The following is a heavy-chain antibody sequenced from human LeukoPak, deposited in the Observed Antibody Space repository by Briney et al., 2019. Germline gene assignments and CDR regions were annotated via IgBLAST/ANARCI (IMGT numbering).Heavy chain of an antibody. J-gene: IGHJ4*02. CDR1: GYTFTSYG. V-gene: IGHV1-18*01. CDR2: ISAYNGNT. CDR3: AGVTNYDILTGYYPLIY. Sequence: SVKVSCKASGYTFTSYGISWVRQAPGQGLEWMGWISAYNGNTNYAQKLQGRVTMTTDTSTSTAYMELRSLRSDDTAVYYCAGVTNYDILTGYYPLIYWGQGTLVTVSS. D-gene: IGHD3-9*01.